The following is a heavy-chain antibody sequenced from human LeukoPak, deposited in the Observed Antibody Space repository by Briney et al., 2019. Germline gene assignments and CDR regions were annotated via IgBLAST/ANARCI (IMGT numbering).Heavy chain of an antibody. D-gene: IGHD2-2*01. CDR3: SSGSSTSWYFDY. Sequence: QPGRSLRLSCTPSGLTFGDYGMSWVRQAPGEGLEWVGFIRSKAYSGTTEYAASVKGRFSISRDDSKNIAFLQMNSLKTEDTAVYYCSSGSSTSWYFDYWGQGTLVTVSS. J-gene: IGHJ4*02. CDR1: GLTFGDYG. V-gene: IGHV3-49*04. CDR2: IRSKAYSGTT.